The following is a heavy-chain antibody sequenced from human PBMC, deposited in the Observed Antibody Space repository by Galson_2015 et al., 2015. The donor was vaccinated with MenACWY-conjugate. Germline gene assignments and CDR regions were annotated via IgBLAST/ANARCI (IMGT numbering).Heavy chain of an antibody. Sequence: SLRLSCAASGFRVSSEYMSWVRQAPGKGLEWVSIIYRDGKTFYADSVQGRFIISRDNSKNTLYLQMNSLTAEDTAVYYCARESGGSSGHPSSWGQGTLVTVSS. CDR1: GFRVSSEY. J-gene: IGHJ5*02. V-gene: IGHV3-53*01. CDR3: ARESGGSSGHPSS. CDR2: IYRDGKT. D-gene: IGHD3-22*01.